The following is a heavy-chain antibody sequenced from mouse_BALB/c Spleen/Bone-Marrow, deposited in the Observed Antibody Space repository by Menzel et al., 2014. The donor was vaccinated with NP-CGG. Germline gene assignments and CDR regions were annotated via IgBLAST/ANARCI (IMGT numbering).Heavy chain of an antibody. Sequence: EVHLVESGPGLVKPSQPLSLTCTVTGYSITNDYAWNWIRQFPGNKLEWMGYISYSGSTSYNPSLKSRISITRDTSKSQFFLQLNSVTTEDTATYYCARSNDGFPAWFAYWGQGTLVTVSA. CDR2: ISYSGST. D-gene: IGHD2-3*01. V-gene: IGHV3-2*02. CDR1: GYSITNDYA. CDR3: ARSNDGFPAWFAY. J-gene: IGHJ3*01.